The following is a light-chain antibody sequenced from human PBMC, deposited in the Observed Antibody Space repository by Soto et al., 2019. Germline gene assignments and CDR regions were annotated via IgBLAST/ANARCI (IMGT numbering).Light chain of an antibody. V-gene: IGLV1-40*01. CDR2: GNS. CDR1: SSNIGSGYD. CDR3: QSYDSSLSGPDVV. J-gene: IGLJ2*01. Sequence: QSVLTQPPSVSGAPGQRVTISCTVSSSNIGSGYDVHWYQQLPGTAPKLLIYGNSNRPSGVPDRFSGSKSGTSASLAITGLQAEDEADYYCQSYDSSLSGPDVVFGGGTKLTVL.